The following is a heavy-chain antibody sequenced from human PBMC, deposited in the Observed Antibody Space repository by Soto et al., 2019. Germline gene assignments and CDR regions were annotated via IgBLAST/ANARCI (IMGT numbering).Heavy chain of an antibody. CDR3: ARDLFKEYSSSSDVGY. D-gene: IGHD6-6*01. CDR2: ISAYNGNT. J-gene: IGHJ4*02. V-gene: IGHV1-18*01. CDR1: GYTFTSYG. Sequence: GASVKVSCKASGYTFTSYGISWVRQAPGQGLEWMGWISAYNGNTNYAQKLQGRVTMTTDTSTGTAYMELRSLRSDDTAAYYCARDLFKEYSSSSDVGYWAQGNLVTVSS.